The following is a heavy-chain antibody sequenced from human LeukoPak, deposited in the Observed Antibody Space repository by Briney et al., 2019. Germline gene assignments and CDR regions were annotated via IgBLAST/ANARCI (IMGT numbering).Heavy chain of an antibody. D-gene: IGHD3-22*01. CDR3: ARDRRDYDSSGYYSLRYFDY. Sequence: PGGSLRLSCAASGFTFSSYWMSWVRQAPGKGLEWVANIKQDGSEKYYVDSVKGRFTISRDNAKNSLYLQVNSLRAEDTAVYYCARDRRDYDSSGYYSLRYFDYWGQGTLVTVSS. V-gene: IGHV3-7*01. J-gene: IGHJ4*02. CDR2: IKQDGSEK. CDR1: GFTFSSYW.